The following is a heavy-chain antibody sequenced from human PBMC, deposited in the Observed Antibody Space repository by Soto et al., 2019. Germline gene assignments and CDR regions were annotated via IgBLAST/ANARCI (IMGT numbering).Heavy chain of an antibody. Sequence: GGSLRLSCEASVFTFDSHTMKWVRQAPGKGLEWVSSIDSSGSYTYYADSVKGRFTISRDNAKNSLYLQMNSMRDEDAAVYYCSREVQPLARREYDCWGQGA. V-gene: IGHV3-21*01. CDR2: IDSSGSYT. D-gene: IGHD5-12*01. CDR3: SREVQPLARREYDC. CDR1: VFTFDSHT. J-gene: IGHJ4*02.